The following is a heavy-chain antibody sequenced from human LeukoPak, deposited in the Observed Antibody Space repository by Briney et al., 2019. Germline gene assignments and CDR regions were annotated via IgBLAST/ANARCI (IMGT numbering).Heavy chain of an antibody. Sequence: SETLSLTCAVSGGSISSSYWWSWVRQPPGKGLEWMGEIYHSGSTNYNPCLNSRVTISVDKSKNQFSLKLSSVTAADTAVYYCASFPIVVVPAAMGGAGYWGQRTLVTASS. CDR2: IYHSGST. D-gene: IGHD2-2*01. CDR1: GGSISSSYW. CDR3: ASFPIVVVPAAMGGAGY. J-gene: IGHJ4*01. V-gene: IGHV4-4*02.